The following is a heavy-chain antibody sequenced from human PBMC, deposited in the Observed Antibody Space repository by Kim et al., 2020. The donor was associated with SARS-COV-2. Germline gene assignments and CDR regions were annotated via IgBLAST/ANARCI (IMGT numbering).Heavy chain of an antibody. D-gene: IGHD3-16*01. CDR2: ISYDGSNK. V-gene: IGHV3-30*04. Sequence: GGSLRLSCAASGFTFSSYAMHWVRQAPGKGLEWVAVISYDGSNKYYADSVKGRFTISRDNSKNTLYLQMNSLRAEETAVYYCARDYASENYYYDGMDVWGQGTMVTVSS. CDR1: GFTFSSYA. CDR3: ARDYASENYYYDGMDV. J-gene: IGHJ6*02.